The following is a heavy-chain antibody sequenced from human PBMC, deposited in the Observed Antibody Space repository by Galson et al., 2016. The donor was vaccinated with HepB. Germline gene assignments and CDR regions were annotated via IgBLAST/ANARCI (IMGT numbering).Heavy chain of an antibody. D-gene: IGHD4-11*01. Sequence: SVKVSCKASGFTFTSSAVQWVRQARGQRLEWIGWIVVGSGNTNYAQKFQERVTITRGMSTSTAYMELSSLRSEDTAVYYCAAITSTIQYIDYWGQGTLVTVSS. J-gene: IGHJ4*02. V-gene: IGHV1-58*01. CDR1: GFTFTSSA. CDR3: AAITSTIQYIDY. CDR2: IVVGSGNT.